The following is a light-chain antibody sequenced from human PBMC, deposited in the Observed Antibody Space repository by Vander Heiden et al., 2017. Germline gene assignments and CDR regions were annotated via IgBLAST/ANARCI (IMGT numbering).Light chain of an antibody. CDR3: QQYGASAVT. CDR1: QTVNSNF. Sequence: EIVLTQSPDTRSLSPGERATLSWRASQTVNSNFLAWYQQTPGQAPRLLMSGTSTRATGVPDRFSGGACGTGFTLTVNRLECEDCAVYFCQQYGASAVTFGQGTRLELK. J-gene: IGKJ5*01. CDR2: GTS. V-gene: IGKV3-20*01.